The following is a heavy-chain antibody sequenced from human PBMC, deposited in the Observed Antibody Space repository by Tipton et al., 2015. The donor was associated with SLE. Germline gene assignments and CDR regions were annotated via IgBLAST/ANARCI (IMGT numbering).Heavy chain of an antibody. V-gene: IGHV4-39*07. J-gene: IGHJ3*02. D-gene: IGHD1-26*01. CDR1: GGSISSSSYY. CDR2: VYYSGST. Sequence: TLSLTCTVSGGSISSSSYYWGWIRLPPGKGLGWFGSVYYSGSTYYNPSLKSRATISVDTSKNQFSLQLRSVTAAATAVYYCTSRRREWDHGKAFDIWGQGTMVTVSS. CDR3: TSRRREWDHGKAFDI.